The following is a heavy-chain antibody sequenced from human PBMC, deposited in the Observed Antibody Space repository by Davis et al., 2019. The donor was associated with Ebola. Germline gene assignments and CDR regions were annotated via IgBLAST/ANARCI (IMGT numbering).Heavy chain of an antibody. CDR2: INPSGGST. J-gene: IGHJ6*03. Sequence: ASVTVSCKASGYTFTSYYMHWVRQAPGQGLEWMGIINPSGGSTSYAQKFQGRVTMTRDTSTSTVYMELSSLRSEDTAVYYCAIQQLYHYYYYYMDVWGKGTTVTVSS. CDR1: GYTFTSYY. V-gene: IGHV1-46*01. CDR3: AIQQLYHYYYYYMDV. D-gene: IGHD6-13*01.